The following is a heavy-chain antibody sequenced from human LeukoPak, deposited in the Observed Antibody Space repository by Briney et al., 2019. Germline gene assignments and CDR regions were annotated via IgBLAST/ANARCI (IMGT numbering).Heavy chain of an antibody. CDR3: ARVPVGYCSSTSCYGASDY. CDR2: INHSGST. J-gene: IGHJ4*02. V-gene: IGHV4-34*01. D-gene: IGHD2-2*01. CDR1: GGSFSGYH. Sequence: PSETLSLTCAVYGGSFSGYHWSWIRQPPGKGLEWIGEINHSGSTNYNPSLKSRVTISVDTSKNQFSLKLSSVTAADTAVYYCARVPVGYCSSTSCYGASDYWGQGTLVTVSS.